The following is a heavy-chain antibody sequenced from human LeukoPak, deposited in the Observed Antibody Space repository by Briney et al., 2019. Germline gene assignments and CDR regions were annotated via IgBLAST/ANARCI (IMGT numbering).Heavy chain of an antibody. CDR1: GYTFTSYD. CDR3: ARGAPGSYCSGGSCPYFDY. V-gene: IGHV1-8*01. D-gene: IGHD2-15*01. J-gene: IGHJ4*02. CDR2: VNPNSGHT. Sequence: GASVKVSCKASGYTFTSYDINWVRQATGQGLEWMGWVNPNSGHTGCAQKFQGRVTMTRNTSISTAYMELSSLRSEDTAVYYCARGAPGSYCSGGSCPYFDYWGQGTLVSVSS.